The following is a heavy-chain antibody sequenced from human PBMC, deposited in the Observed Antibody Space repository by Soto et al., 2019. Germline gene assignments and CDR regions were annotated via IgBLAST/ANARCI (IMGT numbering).Heavy chain of an antibody. V-gene: IGHV3-23*01. CDR2: ISGTGYNT. CDR3: ERDRQFSHPQGGMDV. J-gene: IGHJ6*02. Sequence: EVQLLESGGGLVRPGGSLRLSCAASGFTFSSYAMNWVRQAPGKGLEWVSAISGTGYNTYYADSLKGRFTISRDNSKNTLSLQMNSLRAEDTAVYYCERDRQFSHPQGGMDVWGQGTTVTVSS. CDR1: GFTFSSYA.